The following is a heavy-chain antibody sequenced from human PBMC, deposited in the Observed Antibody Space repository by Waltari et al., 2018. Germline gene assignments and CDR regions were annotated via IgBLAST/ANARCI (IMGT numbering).Heavy chain of an antibody. J-gene: IGHJ5*02. CDR3: ARDRGVDSRYDSSGYWEYNWFDP. CDR2: IYTSGST. CDR1: GGPISSYY. V-gene: IGHV4-4*07. Sequence: QVQLQESGPGLVKPSETLSLTCTVSGGPISSYYWSWIRQPAGTGLAWIGRIYTSGSTNYNPSLKSRVTISVDKSKNQFSLKLSSVTAADTAVYYCARDRGVDSRYDSSGYWEYNWFDPWGQGTLVTVSS. D-gene: IGHD3-22*01.